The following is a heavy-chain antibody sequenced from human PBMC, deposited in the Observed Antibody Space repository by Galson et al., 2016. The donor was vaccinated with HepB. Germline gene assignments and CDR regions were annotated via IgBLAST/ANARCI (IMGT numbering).Heavy chain of an antibody. J-gene: IGHJ3*02. CDR1: GFTFSNDW. D-gene: IGHD2-15*01. V-gene: IGHV3-7*01. CDR3: ARGTFCSGDSCYSPAFDM. CDR2: IKQDGNEK. Sequence: SLRLSCAASGFTFSNDWMSWVRQAPGKGLEWVANIKQDGNEKYYVDSVKGRFTISRDNAKNSLYLQMNSLRAEDTAVYYCARGTFCSGDSCYSPAFDMWGQGTMVTVSS.